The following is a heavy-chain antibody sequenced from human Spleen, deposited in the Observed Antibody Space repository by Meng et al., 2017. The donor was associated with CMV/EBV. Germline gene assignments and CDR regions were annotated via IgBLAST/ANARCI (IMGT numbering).Heavy chain of an antibody. D-gene: IGHD1-1*01. J-gene: IGHJ4*02. CDR3: ARALSHSGTNYFDY. CDR1: GFTFENYR. CDR2: ISGSGSYI. V-gene: IGHV3-21*01. Sequence: ASGFTFENYRMHWVRQAPGKGLEWVSSISGSGSYIYYAYSVRGRFTISRDNAKNSLYLHMNSLRAEDTAVYYCARALSHSGTNYFDYWGQGTLVTVSS.